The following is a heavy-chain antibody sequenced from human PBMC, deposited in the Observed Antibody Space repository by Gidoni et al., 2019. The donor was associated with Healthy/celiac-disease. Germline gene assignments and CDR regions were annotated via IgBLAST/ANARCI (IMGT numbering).Heavy chain of an antibody. CDR2: INPNSGGT. CDR3: ARGPDIVLVVYANYYYGMDV. Sequence: QVQLVQSGAEVKKPGASVKVSCKASGYTFTGYYMHWVRQAPGQGLEWMGWINPNSGGTNYAQKFQGWVTMTRDTSISTAYMELSRLRSDDTAVYYCARGPDIVLVVYANYYYGMDVWGQGTTVTVSS. CDR1: GYTFTGYY. V-gene: IGHV1-2*04. D-gene: IGHD2-8*02. J-gene: IGHJ6*02.